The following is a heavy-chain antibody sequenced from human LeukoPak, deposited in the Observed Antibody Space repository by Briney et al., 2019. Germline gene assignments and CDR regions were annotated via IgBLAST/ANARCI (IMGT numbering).Heavy chain of an antibody. CDR2: IYHSGST. V-gene: IGHV4-30-2*01. J-gene: IGHJ5*02. CDR1: GGSISSGGYS. Sequence: SETLSLTCAVSGGSISSGGYSWSWIRQPPGKGLEWIGYIYHSGSTYYNPSLKSRVTISVDRSKNQFSLKLSSVTAADTAVYYCARAICSGTSCAIWFDPWGQGTLVTVSS. CDR3: ARAICSGTSCAIWFDP. D-gene: IGHD2-2*01.